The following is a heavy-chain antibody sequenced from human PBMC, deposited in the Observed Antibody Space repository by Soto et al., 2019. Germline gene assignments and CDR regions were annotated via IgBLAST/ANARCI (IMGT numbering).Heavy chain of an antibody. CDR2: IWYDGSNK. D-gene: IGHD5-18*01. J-gene: IGHJ6*02. Sequence: PGGSLRLSCAASGFTFSSYGMHWVRQAPGKGLEWVAVIWYDGSNKYYADSVKGRFTISRDNSKNTLYLQMNSLRAEDTAVYYYARVGSYGSNYYYYYGMDVWGQGTTVTVSS. CDR1: GFTFSSYG. V-gene: IGHV3-33*01. CDR3: ARVGSYGSNYYYYYGMDV.